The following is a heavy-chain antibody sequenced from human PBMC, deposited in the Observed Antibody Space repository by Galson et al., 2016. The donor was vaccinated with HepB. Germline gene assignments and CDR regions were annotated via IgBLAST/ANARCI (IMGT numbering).Heavy chain of an antibody. V-gene: IGHV4-34*01. Sequence: SETLSLTCAVYGGSFSGYYWSWIRQPPGKGLEWIGEINYSGSTNYNPSLKSRVTISVDTSKNQFSLKLSSVTAADPAVYSCARGPRRTTSRGFIDYWGQGTLVTVSS. CDR1: GGSFSGYY. J-gene: IGHJ4*02. D-gene: IGHD1-1*01. CDR3: ARGPRRTTSRGFIDY. CDR2: INYSGST.